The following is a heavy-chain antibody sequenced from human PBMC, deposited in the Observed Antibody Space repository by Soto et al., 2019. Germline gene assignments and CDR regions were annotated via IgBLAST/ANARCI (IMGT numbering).Heavy chain of an antibody. D-gene: IGHD1-26*01. CDR2: VSDSGST. V-gene: IGHV4-59*12. Sequence: QVQLQESGPGLVKPSETLSLMCTVSGGSITNYYWSWIRQYPAKGLEWIGYVSDSGSTKYNPSLKSRVTISVDTSKNQFSLKLTSLTAADTAVYYCARERVGHSAMDVWGQGTTVTVSS. CDR1: GGSITNYY. J-gene: IGHJ6*02. CDR3: ARERVGHSAMDV.